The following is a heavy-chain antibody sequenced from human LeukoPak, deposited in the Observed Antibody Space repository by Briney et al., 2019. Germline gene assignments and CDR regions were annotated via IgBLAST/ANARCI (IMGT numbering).Heavy chain of an antibody. J-gene: IGHJ3*02. D-gene: IGHD6-19*01. CDR1: GGSISSYY. V-gene: IGHV4-59*08. CDR3: ARLTGYSSGLGAFDI. CDR2: IYYSGST. Sequence: SETLSLTCTVSGGSISSYYWSWIRQPPGKGLGWIGNIYYSGSTNYNPSPKSRVTISVDTSKNQFSLKLSSVTAADTAVYYCARLTGYSSGLGAFDIWGQGTMVTVSS.